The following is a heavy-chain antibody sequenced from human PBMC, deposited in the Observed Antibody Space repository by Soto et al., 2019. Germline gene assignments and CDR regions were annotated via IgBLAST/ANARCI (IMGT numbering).Heavy chain of an antibody. CDR3: AHRVTYYYDSSGLDYFDY. J-gene: IGHJ4*02. D-gene: IGHD3-22*01. CDR2: IYWDDDT. Sequence: QITLKESGPTLVKPTQTLTLTCTFSGFSLSTSGVGVGWIRQPPGKALEWLALIYWDDDTRYSPSLKSRLTITKDTSKNQVVLTMTNMDPVDTATYYCAHRVTYYYDSSGLDYFDYWGQGTLVTVSS. CDR1: GFSLSTSGVG. V-gene: IGHV2-5*02.